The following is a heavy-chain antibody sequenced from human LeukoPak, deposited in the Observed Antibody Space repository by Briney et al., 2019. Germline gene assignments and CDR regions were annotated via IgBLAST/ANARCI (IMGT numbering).Heavy chain of an antibody. Sequence: SVGSLRLSCAASGFTFSSYAMSWVRQAPGKGLEWVSAISGSGGSTYYADSVKGRFTISRDNSKNTLYLQMNSLRAEDTAVYYCAKEGYSSGWTGDYWGQGTLVTVSS. V-gene: IGHV3-23*01. J-gene: IGHJ4*02. D-gene: IGHD6-19*01. CDR3: AKEGYSSGWTGDY. CDR2: ISGSGGST. CDR1: GFTFSSYA.